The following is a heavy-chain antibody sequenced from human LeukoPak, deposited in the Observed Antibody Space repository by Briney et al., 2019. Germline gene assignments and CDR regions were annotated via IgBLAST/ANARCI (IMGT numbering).Heavy chain of an antibody. D-gene: IGHD3-16*01. V-gene: IGHV3-30*18. CDR2: ISYDGSSK. Sequence: GRSLRLSRAASGFTFSSYGMHWVRQAPGKGLEWVAVISYDGSSKYYADSVKGRFTISRDNSKNTLYLQMNSLRAEDTAVYYCAKDTSMDVWGQGTTVTVSS. CDR3: AKDTSMDV. J-gene: IGHJ6*02. CDR1: GFTFSSYG.